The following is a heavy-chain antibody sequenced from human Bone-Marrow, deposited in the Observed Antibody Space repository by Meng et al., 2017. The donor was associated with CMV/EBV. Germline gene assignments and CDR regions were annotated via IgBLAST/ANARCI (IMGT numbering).Heavy chain of an antibody. J-gene: IGHJ6*02. V-gene: IGHV3-21*01. CDR2: ISSSSSYI. D-gene: IGHD1-14*01. Sequence: GGSLRLSCAASGFTFSSYWMSWVRQAPGKGLEWVSSISSSSSYIYYADSVKGRFTISRDNAKNSLYLQMNSLRAEDTAVYYCARRGILGYYYGMDVWGQGTTVTVSS. CDR1: GFTFSSYW. CDR3: ARRGILGYYYGMDV.